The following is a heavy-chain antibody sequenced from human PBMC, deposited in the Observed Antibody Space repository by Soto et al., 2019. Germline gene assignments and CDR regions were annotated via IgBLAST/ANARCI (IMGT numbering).Heavy chain of an antibody. Sequence: SETLSLTCAVYGGSFSGYYWSWIRQPPGKGLEWIGEINHSGSTNYNPSLKSRVTISVDTSKNQFSLKLSSVTAADTAVYYCARGTNGSGIPPRNFDYWGQGTLVTVSS. CDR3: ARGTNGSGIPPRNFDY. J-gene: IGHJ4*02. V-gene: IGHV4-34*01. CDR1: GGSFSGYY. D-gene: IGHD3-10*01. CDR2: INHSGST.